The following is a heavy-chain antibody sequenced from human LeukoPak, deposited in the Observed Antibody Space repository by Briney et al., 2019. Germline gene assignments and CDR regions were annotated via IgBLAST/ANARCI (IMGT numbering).Heavy chain of an antibody. J-gene: IGHJ4*02. D-gene: IGHD3-3*01. CDR1: GGSISSYY. CDR2: IYYSGST. V-gene: IGHV4-59*01. Sequence: SETLSLTCTVSGGSISSYYWRWIRQPPGKRLEWIGHIYYSGSTNYNPSLKSRVTISVDTSKNQFSLKLSSVTAADTAVYYCASRSSIWSGYQDTLYYFDSWGQGTLVTVSS. CDR3: ASRSSIWSGYQDTLYYFDS.